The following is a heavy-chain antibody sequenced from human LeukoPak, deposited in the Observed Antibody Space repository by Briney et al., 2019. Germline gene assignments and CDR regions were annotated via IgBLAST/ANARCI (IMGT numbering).Heavy chain of an antibody. D-gene: IGHD6-19*01. CDR1: GGTFSSYA. CDR3: ARVGSSGWYVHPTLDY. J-gene: IGHJ4*02. V-gene: IGHV1-2*02. CDR2: INPNSGDT. Sequence: ASVKVSCKASGGTFSSYAISWVRQAPGQGLEWMGWINPNSGDTNYAQKFQGRVTVTRDTSIGTAYMELSRLRSDDTAVYYCARVGSSGWYVHPTLDYWGQGTLLTVSS.